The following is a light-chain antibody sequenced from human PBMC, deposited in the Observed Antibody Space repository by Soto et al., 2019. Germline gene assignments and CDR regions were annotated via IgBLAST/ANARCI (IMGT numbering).Light chain of an antibody. J-gene: IGKJ4*01. CDR1: QGISKS. CDR3: QQYDSFPLT. Sequence: DIQMTQSASSLSASIGARVTITCRASQGISKSLAWFQQMQGKAPKSLIYGASSLHNGVPSKFSGSGYGTDFNFRIDNLQPEDSATYFCQQYDSFPLTFGGGTKVDIK. CDR2: GAS. V-gene: IGKV1-16*02.